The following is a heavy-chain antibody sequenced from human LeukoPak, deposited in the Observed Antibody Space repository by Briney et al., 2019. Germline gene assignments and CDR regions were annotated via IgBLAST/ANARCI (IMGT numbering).Heavy chain of an antibody. V-gene: IGHV3-23*01. CDR2: ISGSGGST. D-gene: IGHD3-16*02. CDR1: GFTVSSNY. CDR3: AKSVNLSAAPLLV. Sequence: GGSLRLSCAASGFTVSSNYMSWVRQAPGKGLEWVSAISGSGGSTYYADSVKGRFTISRDNSKNTLYLQMNSLGAEDTAVYYCAKSVNLSAAPLLVWGQGTMVTVSS. J-gene: IGHJ3*01.